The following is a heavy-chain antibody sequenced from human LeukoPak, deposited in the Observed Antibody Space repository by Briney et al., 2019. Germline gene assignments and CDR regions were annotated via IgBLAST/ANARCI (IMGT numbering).Heavy chain of an antibody. Sequence: GGSLRLSCAASGFTFTSYTMNWVRQAPGKGLAWVSSISSSSNYIYYADSVKGRFTISRDNAKNSLYLQMNSLRAEDTAVYYCARDRITIFEVVESWGQGTLVTVSS. CDR1: GFTFTSYT. D-gene: IGHD3-3*01. V-gene: IGHV3-21*01. CDR2: ISSSSNYI. CDR3: ARDRITIFEVVES. J-gene: IGHJ4*02.